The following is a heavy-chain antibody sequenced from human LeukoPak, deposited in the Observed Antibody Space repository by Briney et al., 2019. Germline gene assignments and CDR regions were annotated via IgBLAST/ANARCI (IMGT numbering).Heavy chain of an antibody. J-gene: IGHJ4*02. CDR3: AREKEDDSCAQGNFDY. CDR1: GYTFTGYY. CDR2: INPNSGGT. D-gene: IGHD3-22*01. Sequence: ASVKVSCKASGYTFTGYYMHRVRQAPGQGLEWMGWINPNSGGTNYAQKFQGRVTMTTDTSISTAYMELSRLRSDDTAVYYCAREKEDDSCAQGNFDYWGQGTLVTVSS. V-gene: IGHV1-2*02.